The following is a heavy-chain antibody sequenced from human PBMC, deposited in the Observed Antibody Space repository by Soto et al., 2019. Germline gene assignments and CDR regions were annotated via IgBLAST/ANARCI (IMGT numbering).Heavy chain of an antibody. CDR1: GGTFSSYT. CDR2: IIPILGIA. Sequence: GASVKVSCKASGGTFSSYTISWVRQAPGQGLEWMGRIIPILGIANYAQKFQGRVTITADKSTSTAYMELSSLRSEDTAVYYCASFQKSYYDFWSGYFSAWGQGTLVTVSS. J-gene: IGHJ4*02. D-gene: IGHD3-3*01. CDR3: ASFQKSYYDFWSGYFSA. V-gene: IGHV1-69*02.